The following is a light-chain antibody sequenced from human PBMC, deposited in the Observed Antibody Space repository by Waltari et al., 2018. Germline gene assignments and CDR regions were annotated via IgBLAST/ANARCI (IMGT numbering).Light chain of an antibody. CDR2: DAS. J-gene: IGKJ4*01. Sequence: EIVLTQSPATLSLSPGERATLSCRASQTVTTYLAWYQQKPGQPPRLLIYDASNRATGIPARFSGSGSGTDFTLTISSLEPEDVAVYYCQHCYDWPLTFGGGTKVEIK. CDR3: QHCYDWPLT. CDR1: QTVTTY. V-gene: IGKV3-11*01.